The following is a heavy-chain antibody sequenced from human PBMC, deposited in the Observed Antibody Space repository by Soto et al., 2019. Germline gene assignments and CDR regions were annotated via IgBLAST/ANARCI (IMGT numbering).Heavy chain of an antibody. CDR1: GNTFTSYG. CDR3: ATSDRYYYGMDV. Sequence: QVQLVQVGAEVKKPGASVKVSCKASGNTFTSYGFSWVRQAPGQGLEWMGWISAYNGNTNHAQKFQGRVTMTTDTSTNTAYMEVRSLRSGDTAVYYCATSDRYYYGMDVWGQGTTVTVSS. J-gene: IGHJ6*02. V-gene: IGHV1-18*01. CDR2: ISAYNGNT.